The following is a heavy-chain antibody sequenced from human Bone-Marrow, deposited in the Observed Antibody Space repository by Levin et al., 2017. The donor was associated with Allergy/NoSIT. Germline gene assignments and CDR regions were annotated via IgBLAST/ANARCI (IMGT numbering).Heavy chain of an antibody. Sequence: SGPTLVKPTQTLTLTCTFSGFSLSTSGVGVGWIRQPPGKALEWLALIYWDDDKRYSPSLKSRLTITKDTSKNQVVLTMTNMDPVDTATYYCAHRHRGFYGDYLFDYWGQGTLVTVSS. J-gene: IGHJ4*02. CDR1: GFSLSTSGVG. D-gene: IGHD4-17*01. V-gene: IGHV2-5*02. CDR2: IYWDDDK. CDR3: AHRHRGFYGDYLFDY.